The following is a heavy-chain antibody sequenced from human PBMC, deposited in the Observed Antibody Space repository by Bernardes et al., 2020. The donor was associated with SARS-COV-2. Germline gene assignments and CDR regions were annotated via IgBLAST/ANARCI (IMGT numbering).Heavy chain of an antibody. CDR1: GFTFDTYA. Sequence: GSLRLSCAASGFTFDTYAMSWVRQAPGKRPEWVVGISGTGVSTYYADSVKGRFTIFRDNFKNTLYLQMNSLRNEDTATYYCARNLGEEGQYIVVVTAPHYWGQGTLVTVS. CDR3: ARNLGEEGQYIVVVTAPHY. D-gene: IGHD2-21*02. V-gene: IGHV3-23*01. CDR2: ISGTGVST. J-gene: IGHJ4*02.